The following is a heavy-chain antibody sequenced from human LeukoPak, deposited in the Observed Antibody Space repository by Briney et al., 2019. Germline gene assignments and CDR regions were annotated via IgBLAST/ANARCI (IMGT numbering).Heavy chain of an antibody. CDR1: GYTFTSYY. J-gene: IGHJ4*02. CDR2: INPDGGST. Sequence: ASVKVSCKASGYTFTSYYMHWVRQAPGQGLEWIGIINPDGGSTSYAQKFQGRVTMPRDTSTSTVYMELSSLRSEDTAVYYCARGGLAWNSGSYFDYWGQGTLVTVSS. CDR3: ARGGLAWNSGSYFDY. V-gene: IGHV1-46*01. D-gene: IGHD1-26*01.